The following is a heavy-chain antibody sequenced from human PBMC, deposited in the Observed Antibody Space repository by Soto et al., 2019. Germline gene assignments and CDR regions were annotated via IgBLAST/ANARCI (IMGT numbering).Heavy chain of an antibody. D-gene: IGHD3-22*01. V-gene: IGHV3-64*01. CDR3: ARDPDSSGYYDFDY. J-gene: IGHJ4*02. CDR2: ISSYGGST. CDR1: GFTFSSYA. Sequence: EVQLVESGGGLVQPGGSLRLSCAASGFTFSSYAMHWVRQAPGKGLEYVSAISSYGGSTYYANSVKGRFTISRDNSKNTLDLQMGSLRAEDMAVYDCARDPDSSGYYDFDYWGQGTLVTVSS.